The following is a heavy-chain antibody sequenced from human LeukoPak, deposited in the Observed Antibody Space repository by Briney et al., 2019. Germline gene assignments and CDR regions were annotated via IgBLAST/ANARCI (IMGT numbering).Heavy chain of an antibody. D-gene: IGHD2-2*02. CDR2: INHSGST. V-gene: IGHV4-34*01. J-gene: IGHJ5*02. CDR3: ARMRVVVPAAIRQFNWFDP. Sequence: SETLSLTCAVYGGSFSGYYWSWIRQPPGKGLEWIGEINHSGSTNYNPSLKSRVTISVGTSKNQFSLKLSSVTAADTAVYYCARMRVVVPAAIRQFNWFDPWGQGTLVTVSS. CDR1: GGSFSGYY.